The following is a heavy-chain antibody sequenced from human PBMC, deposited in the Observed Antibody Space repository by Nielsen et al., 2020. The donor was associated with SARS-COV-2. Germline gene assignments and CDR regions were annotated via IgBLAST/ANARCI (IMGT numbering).Heavy chain of an antibody. D-gene: IGHD3-22*01. V-gene: IGHV4-39*01. CDR3: ARLNGRDSAWGYYYDSSGYGGFDY. CDR2: KYYTGST. Sequence: WIRQPPGKGLEWIGSKYYTGSTSYNPSLKSRVAIYLDTSKNQISLKLSSVTAADTAVYYCARLNGRDSAWGYYYDSSGYGGFDYWGQGTLVTVSS. J-gene: IGHJ4*02.